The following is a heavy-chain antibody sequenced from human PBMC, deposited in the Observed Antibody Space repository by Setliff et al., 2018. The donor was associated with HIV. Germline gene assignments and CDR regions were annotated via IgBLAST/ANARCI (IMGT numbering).Heavy chain of an antibody. D-gene: IGHD7-27*01. Sequence: KTSETLSLTCNVSGGSISGYFWTWIRQPAGKGLEWIGRIYTSGSTNYNPSLKSRLSMSIDTSKNHFSLRLTSVTAADTAVYYCARDLPELTGRSFDPWGQGIQVTV. V-gene: IGHV4-4*07. CDR1: GGSISGYF. J-gene: IGHJ5*02. CDR2: IYTSGST. CDR3: ARDLPELTGRSFDP.